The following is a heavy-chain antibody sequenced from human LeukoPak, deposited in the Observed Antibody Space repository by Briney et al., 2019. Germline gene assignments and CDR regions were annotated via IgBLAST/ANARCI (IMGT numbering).Heavy chain of an antibody. J-gene: IGHJ6*03. CDR2: IYTSGST. CDR1: GGSISSYY. V-gene: IGHV4-4*07. CDR3: ARALTTVTTGYYYYYYMDV. D-gene: IGHD4-11*01. Sequence: SETLSLTCTVSGGSISSYYWSWIRQPAGKGLEWIGRIYTSGSTNYNPSLKSRVTMSVDTSKNQFSLKLSSVTAADTAVYYCARALTTVTTGYYYYYYMDVWGKGTTVTVSS.